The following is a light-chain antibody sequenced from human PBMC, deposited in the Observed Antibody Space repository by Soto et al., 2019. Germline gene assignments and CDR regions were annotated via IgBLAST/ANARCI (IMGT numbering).Light chain of an antibody. Sequence: DIQMTQSPSTLSASVGDRVTITCRASQSISSWLAWYQQKPGKAPKLLIYDASSLESGVPSRFSGSGSGTEFTLTISSLQPDDFAVYYCQQYIRWPLTFGGGTKVDIK. J-gene: IGKJ4*01. CDR3: QQYIRWPLT. CDR2: DAS. CDR1: QSISSW. V-gene: IGKV1-5*01.